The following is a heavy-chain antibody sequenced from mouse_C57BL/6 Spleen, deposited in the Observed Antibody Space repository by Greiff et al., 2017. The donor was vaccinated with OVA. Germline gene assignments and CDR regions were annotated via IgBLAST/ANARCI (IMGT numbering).Heavy chain of an antibody. V-gene: IGHV1-55*01. CDR1: GYTFTSYW. J-gene: IGHJ2*01. CDR2: IYPGSGGT. CDR3: ARGDYGLDYYD. Sequence: VQLQQSGAELVKPGASVTLSCKASGYTFTSYWIPWVKQRPGQGLEWIGAIYPGSGGTTYNEKFKGKATLTVDTSSSTAYMQLSSLTSEDSAVYYCARGDYGLDYYDWGQGPTLTVAS. D-gene: IGHD1-1*01.